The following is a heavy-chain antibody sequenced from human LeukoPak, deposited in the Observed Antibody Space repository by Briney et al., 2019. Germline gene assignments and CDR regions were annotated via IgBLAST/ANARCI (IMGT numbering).Heavy chain of an antibody. D-gene: IGHD6-13*01. V-gene: IGHV5-51*01. CDR3: ARHNLGDSSSWYFDY. CDR2: IYPGDSDT. Sequence: SLNIPGKCSGYNFPRYSMGGMRQMTGKGLEWMGKIYPGDSDTRYSPSFQGQVTISADKSISTAYLQWSSLKASDTAMYYCARHNLGDSSSWYFDYWGQGTLVTVSS. J-gene: IGHJ4*02. CDR1: GYNFPRYS.